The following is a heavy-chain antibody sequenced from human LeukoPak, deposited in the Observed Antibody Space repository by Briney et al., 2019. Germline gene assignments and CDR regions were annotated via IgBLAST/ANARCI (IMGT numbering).Heavy chain of an antibody. CDR3: NRDYYDSSGTDY. CDR1: GFTFGDYA. Sequence: PGGSPRLSCTASGFTFGDYAMSWVRQAPGKGLEWVGFVRSRAYGGTTEYAASVKGRFTISTDDSKTIAYLQMNSLKTEDTAVYYCNRDYYDSSGTDYWGQGTLVTVSS. D-gene: IGHD3-22*01. J-gene: IGHJ4*02. CDR2: VRSRAYGGTT. V-gene: IGHV3-49*04.